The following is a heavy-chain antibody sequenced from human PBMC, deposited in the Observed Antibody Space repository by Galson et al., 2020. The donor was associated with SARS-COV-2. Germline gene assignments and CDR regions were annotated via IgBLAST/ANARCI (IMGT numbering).Heavy chain of an antibody. V-gene: IGHV4-31*03. Sequence: ASETLSLTCTVSGDSISSNAYYWSWIRQHPGKGLEWIGYIYHSGSTYYSPSLKSRVTISIDTSKNQFSLNLNSVTAVDTAVYYCARASRQVVTTTRVVVNWFDPWGQGTLVTVSS. CDR1: GDSISSNAYY. J-gene: IGHJ5*02. CDR2: IYHSGST. D-gene: IGHD2-15*01. CDR3: ARASRQVVTTTRVVVNWFDP.